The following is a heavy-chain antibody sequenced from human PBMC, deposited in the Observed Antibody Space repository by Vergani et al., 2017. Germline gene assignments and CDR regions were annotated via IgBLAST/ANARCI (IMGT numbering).Heavy chain of an antibody. V-gene: IGHV1-69*06. CDR3: ARGNPGVRIVEWLFRFDP. D-gene: IGHD3-3*01. CDR1: GYTFTSYY. Sequence: QVQLVQSGAEVKKPGASVKVSCKASGYTFTSYYMHWVRQAPGQGLEWMGGIIPILGTANYAQKFQGRVTITADKSTRTAYMELSSLRSEDTAVYYCARGNPGVRIVEWLFRFDPWGQGTLVTVSS. CDR2: IIPILGTA. J-gene: IGHJ5*02.